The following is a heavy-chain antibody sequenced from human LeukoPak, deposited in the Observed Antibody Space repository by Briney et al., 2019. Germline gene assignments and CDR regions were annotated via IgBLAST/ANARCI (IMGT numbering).Heavy chain of an antibody. Sequence: GESLQISCKGSGYRFTSYWIGWVRQLPGKGLEWMGIIYPGDSDTRYSPSFQGQVTISADKSISTAYLQWSSLKASDTAMYYCARRADYYDSSGYYYDYWGQGTLVTVSS. CDR2: IYPGDSDT. CDR1: GYRFTSYW. D-gene: IGHD3-22*01. J-gene: IGHJ4*02. V-gene: IGHV5-51*01. CDR3: ARRADYYDSSGYYYDY.